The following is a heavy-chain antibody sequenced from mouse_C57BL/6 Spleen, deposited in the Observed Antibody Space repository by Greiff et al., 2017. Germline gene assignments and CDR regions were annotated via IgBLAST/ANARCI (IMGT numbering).Heavy chain of an antibody. CDR2: IDPANGNT. CDR3: ARDYSYYGSSYWYFDV. V-gene: IGHV14-3*01. J-gene: IGHJ1*03. CDR1: GFNIKNTY. D-gene: IGHD1-1*01. Sequence: VQLQQPVAELVRPGASVKLSCTASGFNIKNTYMHWVKQRPEQGLEWIGRIDPANGNTKYAPKFQGKATITADTSSNTAYLQRSSLTSEDTAIYYCARDYSYYGSSYWYFDVWGTGTTVTVSS.